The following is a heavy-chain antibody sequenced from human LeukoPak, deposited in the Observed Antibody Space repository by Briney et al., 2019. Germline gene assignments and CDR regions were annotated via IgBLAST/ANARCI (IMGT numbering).Heavy chain of an antibody. V-gene: IGHV4-4*07. D-gene: IGHD6-19*01. CDR2: IYTSGST. J-gene: IGHJ4*02. CDR3: ARDGSGSGWSYYFDY. CDR1: GGSFSSYY. Sequence: SETLSLTCTVSGGSFSSYYRSWIRQPAGKGLEWIGRIYTSGSTTYNPSLKSRVTMSVDTSKNQFSLKLSSVTAADTAVYYCARDGSGSGWSYYFDYWGQGTLVTVSS.